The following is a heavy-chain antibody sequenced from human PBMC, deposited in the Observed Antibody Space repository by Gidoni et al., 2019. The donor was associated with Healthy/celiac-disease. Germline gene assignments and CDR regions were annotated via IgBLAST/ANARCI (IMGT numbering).Heavy chain of an antibody. CDR1: GFTFSSYA. J-gene: IGHJ3*02. CDR2: MSGSGGST. D-gene: IGHD2-2*02. CDR3: AGGIVVVPAAIGGAFDI. Sequence: EVQLVESGGGLVQPGGSLRLSCAASGFTFSSYAMSWVRQAPGQGLGWVSAMSGSGGSTYYADSVKGRFTISRDNSKNTLYLQMNSLRAEDTAVYYCAGGIVVVPAAIGGAFDIWGQGTMVTVSS. V-gene: IGHV3-23*04.